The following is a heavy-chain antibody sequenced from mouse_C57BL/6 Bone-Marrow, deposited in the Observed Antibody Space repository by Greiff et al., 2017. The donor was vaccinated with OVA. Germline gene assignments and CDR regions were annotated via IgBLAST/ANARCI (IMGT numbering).Heavy chain of an antibody. CDR3: AKNGDGYYVGYAMDY. Sequence: VQLQQSGPGLVRPSQSLSITCTVSGFSLTSYGVHWVRQSPGKGLEWLGVIWRGGSTDYNAAFMSRLSITNDNSKSQVFFKMNSLQADDTAIYYCAKNGDGYYVGYAMDYWGQGTSVTVSS. J-gene: IGHJ4*01. V-gene: IGHV2-5*01. D-gene: IGHD2-3*01. CDR1: GFSLTSYG. CDR2: IWRGGST.